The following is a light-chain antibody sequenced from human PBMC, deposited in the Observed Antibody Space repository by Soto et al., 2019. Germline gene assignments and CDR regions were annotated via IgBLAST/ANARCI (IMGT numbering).Light chain of an antibody. Sequence: QLVLTQPPSASGTPGQRVTISCSGRSSNIGSNYVYWYQQLPGTAPKLLIYYNNQRPSGVPDRFSGSKSGTSASLAISGLRSEDEADYYCQSYDSTLSARYVFGTGTKLTVL. CDR3: QSYDSTLSARYV. CDR2: YNN. CDR1: SSNIGSNY. J-gene: IGLJ1*01. V-gene: IGLV1-47*02.